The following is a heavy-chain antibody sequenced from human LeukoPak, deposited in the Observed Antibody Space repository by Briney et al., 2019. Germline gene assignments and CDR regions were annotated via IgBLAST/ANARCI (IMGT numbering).Heavy chain of an antibody. D-gene: IGHD3-16*01. CDR1: GAAISSDY. V-gene: IGHV4-4*07. Sequence: SETLSLTCAVSGAAISSDYWSRLRQPAGKGLEWIGRIYFSGSTNYNPSLKSRVTMSVDTSKNQFSLKLSSVTAADTAIYYCARVGDFDTYYYYFMDVWGKGITVTVSS. J-gene: IGHJ6*03. CDR3: ARVGDFDTYYYYFMDV. CDR2: IYFSGST.